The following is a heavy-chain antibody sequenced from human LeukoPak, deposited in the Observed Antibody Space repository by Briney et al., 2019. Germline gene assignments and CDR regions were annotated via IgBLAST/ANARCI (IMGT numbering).Heavy chain of an antibody. CDR1: GGSISSGGYS. D-gene: IGHD6-13*01. J-gene: IGHJ3*02. CDR3: ARHSAHSSTSDAFDI. V-gene: IGHV4-30-2*02. CDR2: IYHGGST. Sequence: PSETLSLTCAVSGGSISSGGYSWSWIRQPPGKGLEWIGYIYHGGSTNYNPSLKSRVTISVDRSKNQFSLKLSSVTAADTAVYYCARHSAHSSTSDAFDIWGQGTMVTVSS.